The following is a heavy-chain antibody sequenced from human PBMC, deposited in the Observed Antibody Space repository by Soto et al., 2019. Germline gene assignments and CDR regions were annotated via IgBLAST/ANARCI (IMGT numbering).Heavy chain of an antibody. Sequence: GASVKVSCKASGYTFTSYDISWVRQAPGQGLEWMGRISAYNGNTNYAQKLQGRVTMTTDTSTSTAYMELSSLRSEDTAVYYCARSYYDYVWGSYRSAHFDYWGQGTLVTVSS. V-gene: IGHV1-18*01. J-gene: IGHJ4*02. CDR3: ARSYYDYVWGSYRSAHFDY. CDR1: GYTFTSYD. D-gene: IGHD3-16*02. CDR2: ISAYNGNT.